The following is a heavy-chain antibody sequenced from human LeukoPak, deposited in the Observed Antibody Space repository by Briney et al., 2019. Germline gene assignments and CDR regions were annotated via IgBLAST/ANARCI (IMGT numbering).Heavy chain of an antibody. CDR1: GGSINNALYY. CDR2: VSHDGIT. CDR3: AREDGSSGYDDF. D-gene: IGHD5-12*01. V-gene: IGHV4-39*07. J-gene: IGHJ4*02. Sequence: SETLSLTCTVSGGSINNALYYWAWIRQTPEQQLEWMGSVSHDGITNYSPSLGGRVTMSVDTSKNQFSLNLNSVTAADTAVYYCAREDGSSGYDDFWGQGTLVTVSS.